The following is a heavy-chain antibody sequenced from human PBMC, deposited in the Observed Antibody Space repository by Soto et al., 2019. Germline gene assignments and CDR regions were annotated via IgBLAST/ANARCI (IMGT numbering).Heavy chain of an antibody. CDR3: ARHLRLGSNWFDP. CDR2: IYYSGST. V-gene: IGHV4-39*01. Sequence: PSETRCLTCTVSGGSISRSSYYGGWIRQPPGKGLEWIGSIYYSGSTYYNPSLKSRVTISVDTSKNQFSLKLSSVTAADTAVYYCARHLRLGSNWFDPWGQGTLVTVSS. CDR1: GGSISRSSYY. J-gene: IGHJ5*02.